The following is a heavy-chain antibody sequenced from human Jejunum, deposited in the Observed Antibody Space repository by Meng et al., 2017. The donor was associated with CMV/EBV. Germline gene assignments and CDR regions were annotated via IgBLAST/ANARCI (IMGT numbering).Heavy chain of an antibody. CDR2: TSWNSDDI. J-gene: IGHJ4*02. D-gene: IGHD6-13*01. Sequence: GWTLDDYAMEWVQEAPGKGLEWVSSTSWNSDDIGYADSVKGRFTISRDNANNSLYLQMESLREEDTALYYCAKGPYSSSRTPFDCWGQGTLVTVSS. CDR3: AKGPYSSSRTPFDC. CDR1: GWTLDDYA. V-gene: IGHV3-9*01.